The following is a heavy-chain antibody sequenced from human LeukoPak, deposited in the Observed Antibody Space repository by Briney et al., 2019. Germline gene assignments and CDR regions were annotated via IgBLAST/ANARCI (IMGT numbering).Heavy chain of an antibody. V-gene: IGHV4-39*01. J-gene: IGHJ5*02. CDR1: GGSISSSSYY. Sequence: PSETLSLTCTVSGGSISSSSYYWGWIRQPPGKGLEWIGSIYYSGSTYYNPSLKSRVTISVDTSKNQFSLKLNSVTAADTAVYYCARLFLGEGSGWFDPWGQGTLVTVSS. CDR3: ARLFLGEGSGWFDP. CDR2: IYYSGST. D-gene: IGHD3-3*01.